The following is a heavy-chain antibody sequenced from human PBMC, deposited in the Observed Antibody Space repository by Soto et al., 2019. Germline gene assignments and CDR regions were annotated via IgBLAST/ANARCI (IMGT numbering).Heavy chain of an antibody. CDR1: GFTLSSYA. V-gene: IGHV3-23*01. Sequence: EVQLLESGGGLVQPGGSLRLSCAASGFTLSSYAMSWVRQAPGQGLEWVSASSGSGGSTDYADYVKGRFTISRDNSKNTLYLQMNSLRAEDTAVYYCAKEDIAASYWGQGTLVTVSS. CDR2: SSGSGGST. CDR3: AKEDIAASY. D-gene: IGHD6-13*01. J-gene: IGHJ4*02.